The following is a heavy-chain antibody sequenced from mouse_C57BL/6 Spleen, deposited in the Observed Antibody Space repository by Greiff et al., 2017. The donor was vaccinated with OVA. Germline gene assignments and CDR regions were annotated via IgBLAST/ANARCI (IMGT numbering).Heavy chain of an antibody. V-gene: IGHV1-54*01. Sequence: VQLQESGAELVRPGTSVKVSCKASGYAFTNYLIEWVKQRPGQGLEWIGVINPGSGGTKYNEKFKGKATLTADKSSSTAYMQLSSLTSEDSAVYFCARGGYDNAMDYWGQGTSVTVSS. CDR3: ARGGYDNAMDY. CDR2: INPGSGGT. D-gene: IGHD2-2*01. CDR1: GYAFTNYL. J-gene: IGHJ4*01.